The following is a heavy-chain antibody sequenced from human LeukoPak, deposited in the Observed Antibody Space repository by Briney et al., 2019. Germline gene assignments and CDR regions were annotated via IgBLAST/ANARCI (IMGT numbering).Heavy chain of an antibody. CDR2: IKSKTDGGTT. D-gene: IGHD3-22*01. CDR1: EFTFCDAW. CDR3: TTATYCYEGSCYYLVNDY. V-gene: IGHV3-15*01. J-gene: IGHJ4*02. Sequence: GGSLRLSCAASEFTFCDAWMSWLRQAPGKGLEWVGRIKSKTDGGTTDYAAPVKGRFTISRDDSKNTLYLQMNSLKTEDTAVYLCTTATYCYEGSCYYLVNDYWGQGSLVTVSS.